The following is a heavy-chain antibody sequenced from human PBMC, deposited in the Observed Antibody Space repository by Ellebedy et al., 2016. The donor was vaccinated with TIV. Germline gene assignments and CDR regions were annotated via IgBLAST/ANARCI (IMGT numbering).Heavy chain of an antibody. D-gene: IGHD6-13*01. V-gene: IGHV3-23*01. CDR2: ISGSGGST. CDR1: GFTFSSYA. J-gene: IGHJ2*01. CDR3: AKGGGGSSTFSRHFDL. Sequence: GESLKISXAASGFTFSSYAMSWVRQAPGKGLEWVSGISGSGGSTYYADSVKGRFTISRDNSKNTLYLQMNSLRAEDTAVYYCAKGGGGSSTFSRHFDLWGRGTLVTVSS.